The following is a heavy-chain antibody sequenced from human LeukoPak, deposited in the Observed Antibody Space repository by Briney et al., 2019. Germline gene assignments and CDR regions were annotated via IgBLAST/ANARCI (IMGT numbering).Heavy chain of an antibody. Sequence: SGGPLRLSCAASGFTFSSYGMHWVRQAPGKGLEWVAVISYDGSNKYYADSVKGRFTISRDNSKNTLYLQMNSLRAEDTAVYYCASIAVAGTAFDYWGQGTLVTVSS. CDR3: ASIAVAGTAFDY. V-gene: IGHV3-30*03. J-gene: IGHJ4*02. CDR1: GFTFSSYG. CDR2: ISYDGSNK. D-gene: IGHD6-19*01.